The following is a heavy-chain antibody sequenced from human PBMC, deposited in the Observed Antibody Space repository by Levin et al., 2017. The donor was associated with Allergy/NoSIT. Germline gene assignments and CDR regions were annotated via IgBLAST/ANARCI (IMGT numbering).Heavy chain of an antibody. Sequence: GGSLRLSCAASGFTFSDYYMSWIRQAPGKGLEWISHISGSGNTIDYADSVKGRFRISRDNAKTSLYLQMNSLRADDTAVYYCARDQVVPAGKQLDPCGQGTLVTVSS. CDR1: GFTFSDYY. CDR3: ARDQVVPAGKQLDP. J-gene: IGHJ5*02. V-gene: IGHV3-11*01. D-gene: IGHD2-15*01. CDR2: ISGSGNTI.